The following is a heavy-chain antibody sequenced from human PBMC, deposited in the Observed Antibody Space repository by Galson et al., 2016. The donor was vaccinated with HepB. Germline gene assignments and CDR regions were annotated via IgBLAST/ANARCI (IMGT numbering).Heavy chain of an antibody. J-gene: IGHJ4*02. Sequence: VKVSCKVSGYTFIDYYVHWVQQAPGKGPEWMGLVDPEDGEAIYAEKFQGRVTITADTSTDTTYMELSSLRSEDTAVYYCAKWRANGSDYWGQGTLVTVSS. CDR3: AKWRANGSDY. V-gene: IGHV1-69-2*01. D-gene: IGHD5-24*01. CDR2: VDPEDGEA. CDR1: GYTFIDYY.